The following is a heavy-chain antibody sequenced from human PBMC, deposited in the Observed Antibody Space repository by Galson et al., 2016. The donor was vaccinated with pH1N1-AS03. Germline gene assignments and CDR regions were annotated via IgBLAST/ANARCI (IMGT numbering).Heavy chain of an antibody. V-gene: IGHV3-30*18. CDR1: GFTISNFG. CDR3: ANDFNYDFWSGYSFY. J-gene: IGHJ4*02. D-gene: IGHD3/OR15-3a*01. Sequence: SLRLSCAASGFTISNFGMLWVRQAPGQGPEWVAIISSDGTNKYYADSVKGRFSISRDNSKNTLFLQMSALRAEDTAVYYCANDFNYDFWSGYSFYWGQGALVTVSS. CDR2: ISSDGTNK.